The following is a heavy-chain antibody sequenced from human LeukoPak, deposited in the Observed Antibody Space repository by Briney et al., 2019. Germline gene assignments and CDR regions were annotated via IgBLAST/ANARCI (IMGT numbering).Heavy chain of an antibody. Sequence: KDGESLKISCKGSGYSFTSYWIGWVRQMPGKGLEWVGIIYPGDSDTRYSTSFQGQVTISADKSISTAYLQWSSLKASDTAMYYCARLTAQTIGITPGAAAADYWGQGTLVTVSS. V-gene: IGHV5-51*01. J-gene: IGHJ4*02. CDR2: IYPGDSDT. D-gene: IGHD1-1*01. CDR1: GYSFTSYW. CDR3: ARLTAQTIGITPGAAAADY.